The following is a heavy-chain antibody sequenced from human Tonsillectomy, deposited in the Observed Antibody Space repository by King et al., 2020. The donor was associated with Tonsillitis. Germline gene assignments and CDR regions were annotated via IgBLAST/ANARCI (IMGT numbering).Heavy chain of an antibody. CDR3: AKENTAPSGPDYFDY. CDR2: ISGGGDST. CDR1: GFTFSSYA. Sequence: VQLVESGGGLVQPGGSLRLSCAASGFTFSSYAMNWVRQAPGKGLEWVSAISGGGDSTYDADSVKGRFTISRDNSKNTLYLQMNSLRAEDTAVYYCAKENTAPSGPDYFDYWGQGTLVTVSS. V-gene: IGHV3-23*04. D-gene: IGHD6-13*01. J-gene: IGHJ4*02.